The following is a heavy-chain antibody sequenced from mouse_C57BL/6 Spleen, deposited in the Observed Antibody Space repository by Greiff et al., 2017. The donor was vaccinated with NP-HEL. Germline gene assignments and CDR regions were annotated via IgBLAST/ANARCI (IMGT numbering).Heavy chain of an antibody. Sequence: QVQLQQSGPELVKPGASVKISCKASGYAFSSSWMNWVKQRPGKGLEWIGRIYPGDGDTNYNGKFKGKATLTADKSSSTAYMQLSILTSEDSAVYFCARDYPYYYAMDYWGQGTSVTVSS. CDR3: ARDYPYYYAMDY. V-gene: IGHV1-82*01. CDR1: GYAFSSSW. CDR2: IYPGDGDT. J-gene: IGHJ4*01. D-gene: IGHD5-5*01.